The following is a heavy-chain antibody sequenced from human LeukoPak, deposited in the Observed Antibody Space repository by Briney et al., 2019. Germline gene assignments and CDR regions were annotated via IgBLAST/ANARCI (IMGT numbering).Heavy chain of an antibody. J-gene: IGHJ6*03. CDR1: SGSISGHY. CDR3: ARGPRYHDSSGYSPYYYYYMDV. CDR2: IYYSGST. D-gene: IGHD3-22*01. Sequence: SETLSLTCTVSSGSISGHYWSWIRQPPGKGPEWIGYIYYSGSTDYNPSLKSRVTITVDTSKNQFSLKLSSVTAADTAVYYCARGPRYHDSSGYSPYYYYYMDVWGKGTTVTVSS. V-gene: IGHV4-59*11.